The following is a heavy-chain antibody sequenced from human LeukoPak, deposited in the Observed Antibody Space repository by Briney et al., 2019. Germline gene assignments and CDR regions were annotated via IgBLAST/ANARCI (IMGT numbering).Heavy chain of an antibody. J-gene: IGHJ4*02. CDR3: AKDQRFGDLDDY. V-gene: IGHV3-23*01. CDR1: GFTFSSYA. CDR2: ISGSAITT. Sequence: HPGGSLRLSCAASGFTFSSYAMSWVRQAPGKGLEWVSSISGSAITTYYADSVKGRFAISRDNSKNTLYLQMTSLRAEDTAVYYCAKDQRFGDLDDYRGQGTLVTVSS. D-gene: IGHD3-10*01.